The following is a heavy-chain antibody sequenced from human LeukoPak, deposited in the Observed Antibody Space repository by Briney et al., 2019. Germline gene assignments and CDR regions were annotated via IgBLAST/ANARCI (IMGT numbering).Heavy chain of an antibody. J-gene: IGHJ6*02. CDR1: GGSIRSGDYY. V-gene: IGHV4-30-4*01. D-gene: IGHD5-18*01. Sequence: PSETLSLTCTVSGGSIRSGDYYWSWIRQPPGKGLEWIGYMYYSRSTYYNPSLKSRVTISVDTSKNQFSLKLSSVTAADTAVYYCARGGGFSYGNLYYYYGMDVWGQGTTVTVSS. CDR3: ARGGGFSYGNLYYYYGMDV. CDR2: MYYSRST.